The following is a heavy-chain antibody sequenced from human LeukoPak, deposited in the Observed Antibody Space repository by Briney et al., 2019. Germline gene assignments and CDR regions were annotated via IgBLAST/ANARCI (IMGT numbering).Heavy chain of an antibody. J-gene: IGHJ4*02. V-gene: IGHV4-34*01. CDR2: ISHSGST. Sequence: SETLSLTCAVYGGSFSGYYWSWIRQPPGKGLEWIGEISHSGSTNYNPSLKSRVTISRDMSKNQFSLKLISVTAADTAVYYCARSEHNSGSYYFDSWGQGTLVTVSS. CDR3: ARSEHNSGSYYFDS. D-gene: IGHD3-10*01. CDR1: GGSFSGYY.